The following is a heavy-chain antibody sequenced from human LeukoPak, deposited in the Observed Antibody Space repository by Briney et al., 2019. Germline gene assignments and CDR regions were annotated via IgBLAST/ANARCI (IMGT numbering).Heavy chain of an antibody. CDR3: ARDGVVMADAFDI. V-gene: IGHV3-7*01. CDR1: GFTFSSYW. CDR2: IKQDGSEK. D-gene: IGHD5-24*01. Sequence: PGGSLRLSCAASGFTFSSYWMSWVRQAPGKGLEWVANIKQDGSEKYYVDSVKGRFTISRDNAKNSLYLQMNSLRAEDTAVYYCARDGVVMADAFDIWGQGTMVTVSS. J-gene: IGHJ3*02.